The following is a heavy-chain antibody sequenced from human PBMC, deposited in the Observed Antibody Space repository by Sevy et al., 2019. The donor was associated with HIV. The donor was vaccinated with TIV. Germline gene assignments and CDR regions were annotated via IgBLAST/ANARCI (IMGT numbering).Heavy chain of an antibody. V-gene: IGHV4-59*01. CDR2: IFYSRST. CDR3: ARGDPELFYGMDV. CDR1: GDSISGCY. D-gene: IGHD1-7*01. Sequence: SETLSLTCTVSGDSISGCYWNWIRQPPGKGLEWIGYIFYSRSTTYNPSLKSRVTISKDTSKNQFSLKLTSVTTADTAVYYCARGDPELFYGMDVWGQGTTVTVSS. J-gene: IGHJ6*02.